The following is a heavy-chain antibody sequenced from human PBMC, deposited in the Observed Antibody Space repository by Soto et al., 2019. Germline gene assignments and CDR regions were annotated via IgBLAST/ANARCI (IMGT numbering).Heavy chain of an antibody. CDR3: ARHVLLWFGELLCFDP. J-gene: IGHJ5*02. D-gene: IGHD3-10*01. V-gene: IGHV1-18*01. CDR2: ISAYNGNT. Sequence: QVQLVQSGAEVKKPGASVKVSCKASGYTFTSYGISWVRQAPGQGLEWMGWISAYNGNTNYAQKLQGRVTMTTDTXTXXAYMELRSLRSDDTAVYYCARHVLLWFGELLCFDPWGQGTLVTVSS. CDR1: GYTFTSYG.